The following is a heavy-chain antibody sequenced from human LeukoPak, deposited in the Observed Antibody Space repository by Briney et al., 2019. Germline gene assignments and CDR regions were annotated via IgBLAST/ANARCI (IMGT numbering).Heavy chain of an antibody. Sequence: SETLSLTCTVSGGSISSYYWSWIRQPPGKGLEWIGYIYYSGSTNYNPSLKSRVTISVDTSKNQFSLKLSSVTAADTAVYYCARLNPDSSGWYSFDYWGQGTLVTVSS. CDR1: GGSISSYY. V-gene: IGHV4-59*12. D-gene: IGHD6-19*01. CDR2: IYYSGST. CDR3: ARLNPDSSGWYSFDY. J-gene: IGHJ4*02.